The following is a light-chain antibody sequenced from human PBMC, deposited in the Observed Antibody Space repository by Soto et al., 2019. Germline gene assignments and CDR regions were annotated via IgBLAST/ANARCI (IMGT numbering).Light chain of an antibody. CDR1: QSVSSSY. V-gene: IGKV3-20*01. CDR3: QQYGSSPWT. CDR2: GAS. J-gene: IGKJ1*01. Sequence: EIVLTQSPGTLSLSPGERATLSCRASQSVSSSYLAWYQQKPGQAPRLLIYGASSRATGIPDRFSGSGSGTDFTLTISRLEPEDLAVYYRQQYGSSPWTFGQATKVEIK.